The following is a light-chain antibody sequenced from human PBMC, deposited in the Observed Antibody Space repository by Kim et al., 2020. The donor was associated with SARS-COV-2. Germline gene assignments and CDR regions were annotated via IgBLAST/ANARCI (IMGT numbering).Light chain of an antibody. J-gene: IGKJ1*01. CDR2: DAS. CDR1: QSISTW. Sequence: GDRVTITCRASQSISTWLAWYQQKLGKAPKLLIFDASNLESGVPPRFSGSGSGTEFTLPISSLQPDDVATYSYQQYDRDSTLGQGTKVDIK. CDR3: QQYDRDST. V-gene: IGKV1-5*01.